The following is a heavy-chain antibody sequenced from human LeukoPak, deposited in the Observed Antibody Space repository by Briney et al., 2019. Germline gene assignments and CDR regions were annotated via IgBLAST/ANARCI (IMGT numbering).Heavy chain of an antibody. CDR3: ARGHDSDWGSTDY. Sequence: SETLSLTCAVYGGSFSGYYWSWIRQPPGKGLEWIGEINHSGSTNYNPSLKGRVTISVDKSKNQFSLKLTSVTAADTAVYYCARGHDSDWGSTDYWGQGTLVTVPA. CDR2: INHSGST. V-gene: IGHV4-34*01. J-gene: IGHJ4*02. D-gene: IGHD3-16*01. CDR1: GGSFSGYY.